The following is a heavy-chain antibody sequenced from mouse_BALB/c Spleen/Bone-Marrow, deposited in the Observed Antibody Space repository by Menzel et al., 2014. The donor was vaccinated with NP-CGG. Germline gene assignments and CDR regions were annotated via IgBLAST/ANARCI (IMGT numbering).Heavy chain of an antibody. V-gene: IGHV1-69*01. Sequence: QVQLQQSGTELVMPGASVKMSCKASGYAFTDRWIHWVKQRPGQGLEWIGAIDTSDSYTNYNQKFKGKATLTVDESSSTAYIHLSSLTSEDSAVYYCAGGGDDFSLDYWGQRTSVTVSS. J-gene: IGHJ4*01. D-gene: IGHD2-4*01. CDR3: AGGGDDFSLDY. CDR2: IDTSDSYT. CDR1: GYAFTDRW.